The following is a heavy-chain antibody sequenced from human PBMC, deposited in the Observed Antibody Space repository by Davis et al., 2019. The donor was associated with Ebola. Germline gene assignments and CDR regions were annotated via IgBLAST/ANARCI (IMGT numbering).Heavy chain of an antibody. CDR2: ISYDGSNK. Sequence: GESLKISCAASGFTFSSYGMHWVRQAPGKGLEWVAVISYDGSNKYYADSVKGRFTISRDNSKNTLYLQMNSLRAEDTAVYYCAKWEPLDYWGQGTLVTVSS. V-gene: IGHV3-30*18. D-gene: IGHD1-14*01. J-gene: IGHJ4*02. CDR3: AKWEPLDY. CDR1: GFTFSSYG.